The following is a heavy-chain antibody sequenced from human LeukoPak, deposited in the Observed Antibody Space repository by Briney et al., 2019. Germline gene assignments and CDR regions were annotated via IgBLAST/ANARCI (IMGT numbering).Heavy chain of an antibody. CDR2: IYPGDSDT. V-gene: IGHV5-51*01. D-gene: IGHD5-12*01. Sequence: GESLKISCKGSGYSFTSYWIGWVRQMPGKGLEWMGIIYPGDSDTRYSPSFQGQVTISADKSISTAYLQWSSLKASDTAMYYCARRGYSGYDLYNFDYWGQGTLVTVSS. CDR3: ARRGYSGYDLYNFDY. J-gene: IGHJ4*02. CDR1: GYSFTSYW.